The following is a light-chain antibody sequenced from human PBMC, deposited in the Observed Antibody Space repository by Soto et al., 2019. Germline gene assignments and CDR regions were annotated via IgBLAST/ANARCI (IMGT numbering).Light chain of an antibody. CDR2: GAT. J-gene: IGKJ1*01. V-gene: IGKV3-20*01. CDR3: QEYSKWPSRT. Sequence: EIVLTQSPGTLSLSPGQRATLSCRASQSVSSSYLAWYQQKPGQPPRLLVYGATTRASGIPDRFSGSGSGTEFTLTISSLQSEDFAVYYCQEYSKWPSRTFGPGTRWIS. CDR1: QSVSSSY.